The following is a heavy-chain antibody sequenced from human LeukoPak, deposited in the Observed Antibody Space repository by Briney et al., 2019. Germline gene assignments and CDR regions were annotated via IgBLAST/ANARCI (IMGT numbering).Heavy chain of an antibody. CDR3: ARDREGYYGMDV. Sequence: SSETLSLTCTVSGGSISSYYWSWIRQPPGKGLEWIGYIYYSGSTNYNPSLKSRVTISVDTSKNQFSLKLSSVTAADTAVYYCARDREGYYGMDVWGQGTTVTASS. CDR1: GGSISSYY. CDR2: IYYSGST. V-gene: IGHV4-59*01. J-gene: IGHJ6*02.